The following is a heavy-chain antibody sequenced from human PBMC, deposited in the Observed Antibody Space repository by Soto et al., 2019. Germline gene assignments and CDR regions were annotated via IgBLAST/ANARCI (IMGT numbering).Heavy chain of an antibody. CDR3: ARLVYDTRLNYMYFDF. J-gene: IGHJ4*02. CDR1: GASISSGNW. CDR2: IFHDGTA. D-gene: IGHD3-10*01. Sequence: SETLSPTCAVSGASISSGNWWTWVRQSPQRGLEYIGEIFHDGTANYYPSFERRVAISVDTSKNQFSLKLTSVTAADTAIYFCARLVYDTRLNYMYFDFWGQGTLVTVSS. V-gene: IGHV4-4*02.